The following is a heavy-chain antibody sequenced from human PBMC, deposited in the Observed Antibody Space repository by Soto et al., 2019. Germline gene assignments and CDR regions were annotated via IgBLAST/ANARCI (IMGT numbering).Heavy chain of an antibody. V-gene: IGHV3-73*01. J-gene: IGHJ6*03. D-gene: IGHD2-2*03. Sequence: EEQLVESGGGLVQPGGSLKLSCAASGFNLSGSAVHWVRQASGKGLEWVGRIRSKAKSYATAYGASVRGRFTISRDDSKNTAYLQMNSVKTEDTAVYYCSLGIVLIPATIDYYMDVWGKGTTVTVSS. CDR3: SLGIVLIPATIDYYMDV. CDR1: GFNLSGSA. CDR2: IRSKAKSYAT.